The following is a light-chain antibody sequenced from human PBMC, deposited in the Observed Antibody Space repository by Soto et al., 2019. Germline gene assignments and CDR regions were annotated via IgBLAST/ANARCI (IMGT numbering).Light chain of an antibody. CDR2: DTS. Sequence: EIVLRQSPATLSLSPVEIATVSFRASQSVSSYLAWYQQKPGQAPGLLIYDTSTRASGVPDRFSGSGSGTEFTLTISRLEPEDFAVYYCQQYGTSPQTFGQGTKVDIK. J-gene: IGKJ1*01. CDR1: QSVSSY. CDR3: QQYGTSPQT. V-gene: IGKV3-20*01.